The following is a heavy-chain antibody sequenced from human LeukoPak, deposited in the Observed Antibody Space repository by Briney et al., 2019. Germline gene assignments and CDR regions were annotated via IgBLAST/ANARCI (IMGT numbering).Heavy chain of an antibody. J-gene: IGHJ4*02. CDR3: ARGLRGGYFVLV. D-gene: IGHD3-9*01. V-gene: IGHV1-2*02. Sequence: ASVKVSCKASGYTFTGYYMHWVRQAPGQGLEWMGWINPNSGGTNYAQQFQGRVTMTRDTSISTAYMELSRLRSDDTAVYYCARGLRGGYFVLVWGQGTLVTVSS. CDR2: INPNSGGT. CDR1: GYTFTGYY.